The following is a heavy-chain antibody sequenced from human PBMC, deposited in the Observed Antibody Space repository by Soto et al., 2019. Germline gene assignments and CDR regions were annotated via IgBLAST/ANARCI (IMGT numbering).Heavy chain of an antibody. CDR1: GFRFDDFA. D-gene: IGHD6-19*01. CDR3: AKDRRPIAVAGAIDN. CDR2: ISWNSGTV. J-gene: IGHJ3*02. Sequence: EIQLAESGGDLVQPGRSLRLSCEGSGFRFDDFAMHWVRQTPGKGLEWVSGISWNSGTVAYADSVKGRFTISRDNAKNSLHLQMNSLRAEDTALYYCAKDRRPIAVAGAIDNWGQGTMVTVSS. V-gene: IGHV3-9*01.